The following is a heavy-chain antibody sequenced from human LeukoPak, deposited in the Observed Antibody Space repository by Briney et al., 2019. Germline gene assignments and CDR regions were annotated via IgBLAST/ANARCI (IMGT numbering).Heavy chain of an antibody. CDR2: IYYSGST. CDR1: GGSISSSSYY. D-gene: IGHD3-22*01. V-gene: IGHV4-39*01. Sequence: SETLSLTCTVSGGSISSSSYYWGWIRQPPGKGLEWIGSIYYSGSTYYNPSLKSRVTISVDTSKNQFSPKLSSVTAADTAVYYCASYYDSSGHTDGWGQGTLVTVSS. J-gene: IGHJ4*02. CDR3: ASYYDSSGHTDG.